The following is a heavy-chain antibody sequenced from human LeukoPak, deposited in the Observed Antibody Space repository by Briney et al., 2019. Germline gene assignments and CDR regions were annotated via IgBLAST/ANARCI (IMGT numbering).Heavy chain of an antibody. D-gene: IGHD3-3*01. Sequence: SSVKVSYKASGGTFSSYAISWVRQAPGQGLEWMAGIMPIFGTANYAQKFQGRVTITTDESTSTAYMELSSLRSEDTAVYYCARSLATITIFGVATQFDYWGQGTLVTVSS. CDR2: IMPIFGTA. V-gene: IGHV1-69*05. CDR1: GGTFSSYA. J-gene: IGHJ4*02. CDR3: ARSLATITIFGVATQFDY.